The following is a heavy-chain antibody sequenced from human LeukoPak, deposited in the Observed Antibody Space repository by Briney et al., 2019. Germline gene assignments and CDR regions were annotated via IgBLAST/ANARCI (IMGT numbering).Heavy chain of an antibody. CDR2: ISGSSNAI. D-gene: IGHD3-10*01. Sequence: GGSLRLSCAASGFTFSTYSMSWVSQAPGKGLEWVSYISGSSNAIYYADSVKGRFTISRDNAKNSLYLQMNSLRDEDTAVYYCARYFGDPQGMDVWGQGTLVTVSS. V-gene: IGHV3-48*02. CDR1: GFTFSTYS. J-gene: IGHJ4*02. CDR3: ARYFGDPQGMDV.